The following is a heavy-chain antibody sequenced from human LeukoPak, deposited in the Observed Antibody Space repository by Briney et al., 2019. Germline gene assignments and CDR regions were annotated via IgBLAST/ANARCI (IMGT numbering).Heavy chain of an antibody. Sequence: GASVKVSCKASGYTFTGYYMHWVRQAPGQGLEWMGRINPNSGGTNYAQKFQGRVTMTRDTSISTAYMELSRLRSDDTAVYYCARDGYYYDSSGYFSDYWGQGTLVTVSS. V-gene: IGHV1-2*06. D-gene: IGHD3-22*01. CDR1: GYTFTGYY. CDR3: ARDGYYYDSSGYFSDY. CDR2: INPNSGGT. J-gene: IGHJ4*02.